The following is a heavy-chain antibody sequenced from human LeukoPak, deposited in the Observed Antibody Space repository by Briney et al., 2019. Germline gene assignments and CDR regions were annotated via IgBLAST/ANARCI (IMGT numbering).Heavy chain of an antibody. Sequence: GTSLRLSCAASGFTFSNHGMHWVRQAPGKGLEWVAFISYDGRNIWYADSVKGRFTISRDNSKNTLYLQMNSLSADDTAVFYCAKDFTGRHCRDYWGQGTLVIVSA. CDR3: AKDFTGRHCRDY. J-gene: IGHJ4*02. V-gene: IGHV3-30*18. D-gene: IGHD3-9*01. CDR1: GFTFSNHG. CDR2: ISYDGRNI.